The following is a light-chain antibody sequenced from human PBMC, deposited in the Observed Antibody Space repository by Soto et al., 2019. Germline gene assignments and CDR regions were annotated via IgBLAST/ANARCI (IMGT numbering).Light chain of an antibody. CDR1: QDIRND. CDR2: AAS. J-gene: IGKJ2*01. Sequence: AIQMTQSPSSLSASVGDRVTITCRASQDIRNDLGWYQQRPGKPPKVLIYAASNLKSGVPPRFSGSGSGTDFTLTIRSLQPEDFATYYCLQDYNRPYTFGQGTKLEF. CDR3: LQDYNRPYT. V-gene: IGKV1-6*01.